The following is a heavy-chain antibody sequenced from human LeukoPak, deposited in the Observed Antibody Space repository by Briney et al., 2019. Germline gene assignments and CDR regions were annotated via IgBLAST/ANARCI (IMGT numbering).Heavy chain of an antibody. CDR2: INWNGGST. CDR1: GFTFDDYS. Sequence: GGSLRLSCAASGFTFDDYSMSWVRQAPGKGLEWVCGINWNGGSTGYANSVKGRFTFTIDNAKNSLYLQMNSLRAEDTALYYCARETFGVVIIEYYMDVWGKGTTVTVSS. CDR3: ARETFGVVIIEYYMDV. J-gene: IGHJ6*03. V-gene: IGHV3-20*04. D-gene: IGHD3-3*01.